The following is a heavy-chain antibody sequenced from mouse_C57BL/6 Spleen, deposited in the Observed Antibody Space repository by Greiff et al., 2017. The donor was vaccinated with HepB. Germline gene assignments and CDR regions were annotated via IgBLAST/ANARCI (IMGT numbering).Heavy chain of an antibody. V-gene: IGHV5-6*01. CDR2: ISSGGSYT. D-gene: IGHD3-2*02. CDR3: ASQTAQATFYAMDY. Sequence: EVQLVESGGDFVKPGGSLKLSCAASGFTFSSYGMSWVRQTPDKRLEWVATISSGGSYTYYPDSVKGRFTISRDNAKNTLYLQMSSLKSEDTAMYYCASQTAQATFYAMDYWGQGTSVTVSS. J-gene: IGHJ4*01. CDR1: GFTFSSYG.